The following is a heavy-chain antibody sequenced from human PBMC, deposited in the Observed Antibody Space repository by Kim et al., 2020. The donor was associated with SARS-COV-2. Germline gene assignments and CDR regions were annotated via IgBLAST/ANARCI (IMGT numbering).Heavy chain of an antibody. J-gene: IGHJ4*02. CDR2: IIPIFGTA. CDR3: ARDGYYDSSGYYPWYFDY. D-gene: IGHD3-22*01. V-gene: IGHV1-69*13. CDR1: GGTFSSYA. Sequence: SVKVSCKASGGTFSSYAISWVRQAPGQGLELMGGIIPIFGTANYAQKFQGRVTITADESTSTAYMELSSLRSEDTAVYYCARDGYYDSSGYYPWYFDYWGQGTLVTVSS.